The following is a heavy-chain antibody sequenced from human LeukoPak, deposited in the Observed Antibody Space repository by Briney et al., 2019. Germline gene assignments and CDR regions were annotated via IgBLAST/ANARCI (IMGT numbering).Heavy chain of an antibody. CDR2: ISSSSSYI. D-gene: IGHD1-1*01. Sequence: PGGPLRLSCAASGLTFSSYNMNWLRQAPGKGLEWVSSISSSSSYICYADSVKGRFTISRDNAKNSLYLQMNSLTAGDTAVYYCARGPPRGKYYYMDVWGKGTTVTVSS. J-gene: IGHJ6*03. CDR1: GLTFSSYN. V-gene: IGHV3-21*01. CDR3: ARGPPRGKYYYMDV.